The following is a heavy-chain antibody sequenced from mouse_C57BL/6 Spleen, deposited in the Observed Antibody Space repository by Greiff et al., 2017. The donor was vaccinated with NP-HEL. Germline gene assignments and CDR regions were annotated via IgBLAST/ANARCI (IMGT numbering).Heavy chain of an antibody. Sequence: VQLQQSGAELVRPGTSVKVSCKASGYAFTNYLIEWVKQRPGQGLEWIGVINPGSGGTNYNEKFKGKATLTADKSSSTAYMQLSSLTSGDSAVYFCARSGDYDGVDYWGQGTTLTVSS. J-gene: IGHJ2*01. CDR3: ARSGDYDGVDY. V-gene: IGHV1-54*01. D-gene: IGHD2-4*01. CDR1: GYAFTNYL. CDR2: INPGSGGT.